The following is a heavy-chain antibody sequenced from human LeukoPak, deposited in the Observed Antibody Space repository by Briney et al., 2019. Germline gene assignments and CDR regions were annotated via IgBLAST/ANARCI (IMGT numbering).Heavy chain of an antibody. CDR2: ISWNSGSI. CDR1: GFIFNDYA. J-gene: IGHJ4*02. V-gene: IGHV3-9*01. CDR3: AKGYSGSYPYYFDY. D-gene: IGHD1-26*01. Sequence: GGSLRLSCAASGFIFNDYAMHWVRQAPGKGLEWVSGISWNSGSIGYADSVKGRFTISRDNAKNSLYLQMNSLRAEDTALYYCAKGYSGSYPYYFDYWGQGTLVTVSS.